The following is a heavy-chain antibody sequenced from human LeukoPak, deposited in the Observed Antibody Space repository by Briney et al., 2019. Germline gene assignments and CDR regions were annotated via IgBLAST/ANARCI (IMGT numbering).Heavy chain of an antibody. V-gene: IGHV4-59*12. CDR1: GGSISSYY. CDR3: ARDRGYYYDSSRLIYFDY. Sequence: SETLSLTCTVSGGSISSYYWSWIRQPPGKGLEWIGYIYYSGSTNYNPSLKSRVTISVDTSKNQFPLKLSSVTAADTAVYYCARDRGYYYDSSRLIYFDYWGQGTLVTVSS. CDR2: IYYSGST. J-gene: IGHJ4*02. D-gene: IGHD3-22*01.